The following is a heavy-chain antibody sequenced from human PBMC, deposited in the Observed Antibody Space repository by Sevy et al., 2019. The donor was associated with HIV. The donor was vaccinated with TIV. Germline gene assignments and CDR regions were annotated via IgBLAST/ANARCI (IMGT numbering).Heavy chain of an antibody. CDR3: AVWYCRGGNGYSVY. J-gene: IGHJ4*02. D-gene: IGHD2-15*01. Sequence: GGSLRLSCAASGFTFSTYNMHWIRQAPGKGLEWVAFIQYDGANKFYADSVKGRFTISKDNSKTTLYVQMNSLRVEDTAVYYSAVWYCRGGNGYSVYWGQGTLVTVSS. V-gene: IGHV3-30*02. CDR1: GFTFSTYN. CDR2: IQYDGANK.